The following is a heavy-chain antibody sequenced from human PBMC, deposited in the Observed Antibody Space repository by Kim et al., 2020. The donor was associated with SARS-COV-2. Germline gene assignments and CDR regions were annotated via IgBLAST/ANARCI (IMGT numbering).Heavy chain of an antibody. CDR1: GFTVSSYG. V-gene: IGHV3-33*06. CDR2: IWYDGSNK. Sequence: GGSLRLSCAGSGFTVSSYGMHWVRQAPGKGLEWVAVIWYDGSNKYYADSVKGRFTISRDNSKNTLYLQMNSLRAEDTAVYYCAKDRHGSGNYYSDYWGQGTLVTVSS. CDR3: AKDRHGSGNYYSDY. D-gene: IGHD3-10*01. J-gene: IGHJ4*02.